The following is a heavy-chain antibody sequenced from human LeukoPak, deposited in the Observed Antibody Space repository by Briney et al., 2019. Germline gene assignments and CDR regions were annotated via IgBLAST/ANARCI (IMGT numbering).Heavy chain of an antibody. Sequence: SETLSLTCTVSGGSISSYYWSWIRQPPGKGLEWIGYIYYSGSTNYNPSLKSRVTISVDTSKNQFSLKLSSVTAADTALYYCASLTQDYWGQGTLVTVSS. V-gene: IGHV4-59*01. CDR3: ASLTQDY. CDR1: GGSISSYY. D-gene: IGHD4-23*01. CDR2: IYYSGST. J-gene: IGHJ4*02.